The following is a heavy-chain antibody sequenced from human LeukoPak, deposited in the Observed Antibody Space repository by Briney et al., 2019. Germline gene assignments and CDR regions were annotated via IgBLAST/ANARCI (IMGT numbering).Heavy chain of an antibody. D-gene: IGHD3-10*01. V-gene: IGHV3-66*01. J-gene: IGHJ4*02. Sequence: GGTLRLSCAASGFTFSSYWMSWVRQAPGKGLEWVSVIYSGGSTYYADSVKGRFTISRDNSKNTLYLQMNSLRAEDTAVSYCARGLGYYGSGSYFRGYWGQGTLVTVSS. CDR3: ARGLGYYGSGSYFRGY. CDR2: IYSGGST. CDR1: GFTFSSYW.